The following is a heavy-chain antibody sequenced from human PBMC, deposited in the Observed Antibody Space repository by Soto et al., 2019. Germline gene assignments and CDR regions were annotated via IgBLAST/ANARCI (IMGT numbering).Heavy chain of an antibody. D-gene: IGHD5-18*01. CDR1: GFTFSSYA. Sequence: GGSLRLSCAASGFTFSSYAMSWVRQAPGKGLEWVSAISGSGGSTYYADSVKGRFTISRDNSKNTLYLQMDSLRAEDTAVYYCARGRGYSYGCPGYWGQGTQVTVS. CDR3: ARGRGYSYGCPGY. J-gene: IGHJ4*02. V-gene: IGHV3-23*01. CDR2: ISGSGGST.